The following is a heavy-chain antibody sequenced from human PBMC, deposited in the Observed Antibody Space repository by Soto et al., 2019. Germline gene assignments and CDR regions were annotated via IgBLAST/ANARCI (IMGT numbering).Heavy chain of an antibody. D-gene: IGHD6-6*01. V-gene: IGHV5-51*01. CDR3: ATRGIAALDYFDY. J-gene: IGHJ4*02. CDR2: IYPGDSDT. CDR1: GYSVSSYW. Sequence: GESLKISCKGSGYSVSSYWIGWVRQMPGKGLEWMGIIYPGDSDTRYSPSFQGQVTISADKSISTAYLQWSSLKASDTAMYYCATRGIAALDYFDYWGQGTLVTVSS.